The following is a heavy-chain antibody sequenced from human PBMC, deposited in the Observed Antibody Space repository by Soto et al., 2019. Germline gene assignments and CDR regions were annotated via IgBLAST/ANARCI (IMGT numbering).Heavy chain of an antibody. CDR1: GIGFTNSH. V-gene: IGHV1-46*01. J-gene: IGHJ4*02. CDR3: ATVVTVMFPRVQNFFDY. Sequence: ASVKGSWEARGIGFTNSHMQWGGPAPGQGFEWIGTINPKRGTTTYAQKFQGRVTMTRDTSTTTVYMELSSLRSGDTAIYYCATVVTVMFPRVQNFFDYWGQGTRVTVSS. D-gene: IGHD3-16*01. CDR2: INPKRGTT.